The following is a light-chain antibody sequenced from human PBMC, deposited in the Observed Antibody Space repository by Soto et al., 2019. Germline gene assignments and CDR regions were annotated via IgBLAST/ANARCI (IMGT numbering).Light chain of an antibody. Sequence: EIVLTQSPGTLSLSPGERATLSCRASQSVANDYLASYQQKPSQAPRFLIYDASSRATGIPDRFSGSGSGTDFTLTIGRLESEDFAVYYCEQYGSTPLTFGGGTKVDIK. V-gene: IGKV3-20*01. CDR1: QSVANDY. J-gene: IGKJ4*01. CDR3: EQYGSTPLT. CDR2: DAS.